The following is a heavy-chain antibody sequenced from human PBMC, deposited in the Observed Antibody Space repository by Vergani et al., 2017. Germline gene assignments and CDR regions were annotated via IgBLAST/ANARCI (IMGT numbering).Heavy chain of an antibody. D-gene: IGHD3-3*01. J-gene: IGHJ6*02. Sequence: QVQLVQSGAEVKKPGASVKVSCKASGYTFTSYGISWVRQAPGQGLEWMGWISAYNGNTNYAQKLQGRVTMTTDTSTSTAYMELRSLRSDDMAVYYCAREGGITIFGVVITDSYYGMDVWGQGTTVTVSS. CDR2: ISAYNGNT. CDR1: GYTFTSYG. CDR3: AREGGITIFGVVITDSYYGMDV. V-gene: IGHV1-18*03.